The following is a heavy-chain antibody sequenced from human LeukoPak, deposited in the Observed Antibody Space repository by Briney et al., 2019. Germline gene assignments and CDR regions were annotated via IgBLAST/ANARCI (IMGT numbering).Heavy chain of an antibody. CDR2: ISGSGDRT. CDR3: AKGRRFGSGWTYYFDY. J-gene: IGHJ4*02. D-gene: IGHD6-19*01. CDR1: GFTFSSYW. V-gene: IGHV3-23*01. Sequence: TGGSLRLSCAASGFTFSSYWMSWVRQAPGKGLEWVSAISGSGDRTYYADSVKGRFTISRDNSKNTLYLQMNSLRVEDTAVYYCAKGRRFGSGWTYYFDYWGQGTLVTVSS.